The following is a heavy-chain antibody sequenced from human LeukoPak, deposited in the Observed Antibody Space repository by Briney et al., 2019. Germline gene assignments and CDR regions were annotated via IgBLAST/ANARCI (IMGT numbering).Heavy chain of an antibody. CDR2: ISYDGSNK. Sequence: GGSLRLSCAASGFTFSSYAMHWVRQAPGKGLEWVAVISYDGSNKYYADSVKGRFTISRDNSKNTLYLQLNSLRAEDTAVYYCARVRGDIVVVPAGLSGMDVWGQGTTVTVSS. V-gene: IGHV3-30-3*01. CDR3: ARVRGDIVVVPAGLSGMDV. CDR1: GFTFSSYA. D-gene: IGHD2-2*01. J-gene: IGHJ6*02.